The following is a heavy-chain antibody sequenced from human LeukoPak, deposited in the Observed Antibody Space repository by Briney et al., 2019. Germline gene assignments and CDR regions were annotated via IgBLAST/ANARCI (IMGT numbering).Heavy chain of an antibody. V-gene: IGHV4-34*01. CDR2: VNHSGYT. CDR3: VRDRICTEGVCTTYYYMDV. J-gene: IGHJ6*03. Sequence: SETLSLTCGVSGVSFSTYYWSWIRQSPEKGLEWIGEVNHSGYTNYNPSLKSRVTISVDTSKNQFSLRLSSVTAADTAVYYCVRDRICTEGVCTTYYYMDVWGKGTTVTVSS. CDR1: GVSFSTYY. D-gene: IGHD2-8*01.